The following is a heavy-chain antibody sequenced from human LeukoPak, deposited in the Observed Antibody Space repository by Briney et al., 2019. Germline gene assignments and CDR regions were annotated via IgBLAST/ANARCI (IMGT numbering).Heavy chain of an antibody. J-gene: IGHJ4*02. CDR1: GFTFSNYA. Sequence: AGGSLRLSCAASGFTFSNYAMNWVRQAPGKGLEWVSTISGSGGSAYYADSVKGQFTISRDNSKNTLYLQVNSLRAEDTAVYYCAKGLRGYRNFDYWGQGTLVTVSS. CDR2: ISGSGGSA. V-gene: IGHV3-23*01. CDR3: AKGLRGYRNFDY. D-gene: IGHD5-12*01.